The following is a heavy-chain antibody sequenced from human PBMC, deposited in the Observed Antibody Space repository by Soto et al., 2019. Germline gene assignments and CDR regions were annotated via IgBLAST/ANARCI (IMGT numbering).Heavy chain of an antibody. CDR3: ARSVELSVYYYGMDV. J-gene: IGHJ6*02. CDR2: IYPGDSDT. Sequence: GESLKISCKGSGYSFTSYWIGWVRQMPGKGLEWMGIIYPGDSDTRYSPSFQGQVTISADKSISTAHLQWSSLKASDTAMYYCARSVELSVYYYGMDVWGQGTTVTVS. V-gene: IGHV5-51*01. D-gene: IGHD1-26*01. CDR1: GYSFTSYW.